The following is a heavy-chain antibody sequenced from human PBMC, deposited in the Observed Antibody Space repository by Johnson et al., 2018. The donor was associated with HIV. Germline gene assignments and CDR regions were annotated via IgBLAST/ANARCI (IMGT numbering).Heavy chain of an antibody. Sequence: EVQLVESGGGVVQPGRSLRLSCAASGFTFSIYDMHWVRQPTGKGLEWVSGIGTAGDTYYPASVKGRFTISRDNAKNSLYLQMNNLRAEDSALYYCARGGAFDIWGQGTMVTVSS. V-gene: IGHV3-13*01. CDR1: GFTFSIYD. D-gene: IGHD3-10*01. CDR3: ARGGAFDI. J-gene: IGHJ3*02. CDR2: IGTAGDT.